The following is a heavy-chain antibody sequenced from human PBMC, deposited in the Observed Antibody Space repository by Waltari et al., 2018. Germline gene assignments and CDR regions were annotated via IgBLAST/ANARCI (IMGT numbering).Heavy chain of an antibody. CDR1: GGSIGGFY. Sequence: QVQLQESGPSLLKPSETLSLICTVSGGSIGGFYWTWVPQPPGKGLDWIGYIYYTGSTNFNPSLNSPVTMSVDTSKNQFSLKLSSVTAADTAFYYCARGGGGDWEWFDPWGQGTLVTVSS. D-gene: IGHD2-21*02. V-gene: IGHV4-59*01. CDR3: ARGGGGDWEWFDP. CDR2: IYYTGST. J-gene: IGHJ5*02.